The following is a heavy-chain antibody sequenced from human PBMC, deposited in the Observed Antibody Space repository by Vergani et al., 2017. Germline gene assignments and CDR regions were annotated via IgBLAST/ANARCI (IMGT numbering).Heavy chain of an antibody. V-gene: IGHV1-69*02. J-gene: IGHJ4*02. Sequence: VSCKASGGTFSSYTISWVRQAPGQGLEWMGRIIPILGIANYAQKFQGRVTITADKSTSTAYMELSSLRSEDTAVYYCARGVYYDSSGCFDYWGQGTLVTVSS. CDR1: GGTFSSYT. CDR3: ARGVYYDSSGCFDY. D-gene: IGHD3-22*01. CDR2: IIPILGIA.